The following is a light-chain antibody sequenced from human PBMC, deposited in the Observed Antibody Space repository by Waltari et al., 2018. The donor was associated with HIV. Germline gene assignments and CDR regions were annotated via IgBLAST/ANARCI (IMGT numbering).Light chain of an antibody. Sequence: QSVLTQPPSVSGAPGQMVTISCTGSSSNIGADYAVHWYQHLPGTAPKLLIFANNNPPAGVHDCFSASKCGTSASLIITVLQADDAADYCCLYYDGRLSGSVFGAGTRVTVL. CDR2: ANN. CDR1: SSNIGADYA. CDR3: LYYDGRLSGSV. V-gene: IGLV1-40*01. J-gene: IGLJ1*01.